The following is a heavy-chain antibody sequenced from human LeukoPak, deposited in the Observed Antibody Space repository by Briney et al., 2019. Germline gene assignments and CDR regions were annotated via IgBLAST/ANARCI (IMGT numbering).Heavy chain of an antibody. V-gene: IGHV3-9*01. CDR3: ARGDGFGELLWVYFDY. J-gene: IGHJ4*02. Sequence: GRSLRLSCAASGFTFDDYARHWVRQAPGKGLEWVSGISWNSGSIGYADSVKGRFTISRDNAKNSLYLQMNSLRAEDPALYYCARGDGFGELLWVYFDYWGQGTLVTVSS. D-gene: IGHD3-10*01. CDR2: ISWNSGSI. CDR1: GFTFDDYA.